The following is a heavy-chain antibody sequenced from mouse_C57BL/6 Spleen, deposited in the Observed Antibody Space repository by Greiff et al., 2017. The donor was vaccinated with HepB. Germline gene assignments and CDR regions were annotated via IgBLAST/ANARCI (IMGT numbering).Heavy chain of an antibody. Sequence: QVQLKQPGAELVRPGTSVKLSCKASGYTFTSYWMHWVKQRPGQGLEWIGVIDPSDSYTNYNQKFKGKATLTVDTSSSTAYMQLSSLTSEDSAVYYCAREGIARYAMDYWGQGTSVTVSS. CDR2: IDPSDSYT. CDR3: AREGIARYAMDY. D-gene: IGHD5-2*01. CDR1: GYTFTSYW. J-gene: IGHJ4*01. V-gene: IGHV1-59*01.